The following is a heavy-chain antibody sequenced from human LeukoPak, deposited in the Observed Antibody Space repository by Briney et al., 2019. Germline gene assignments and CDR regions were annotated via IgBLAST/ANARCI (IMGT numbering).Heavy chain of an antibody. CDR1: GGTFSSYA. Sequence: ASVKVSCKASGGTFSSYAISWVRQAPGQGLEWMGGIIPIFGTANYAQKFQGRVTITTDESTSTAYMELSSLRSEDTAVYYCARPYSGSYPDAFDIWGQGTMVTVSS. D-gene: IGHD1-26*01. CDR2: IIPIFGTA. V-gene: IGHV1-69*05. CDR3: ARPYSGSYPDAFDI. J-gene: IGHJ3*02.